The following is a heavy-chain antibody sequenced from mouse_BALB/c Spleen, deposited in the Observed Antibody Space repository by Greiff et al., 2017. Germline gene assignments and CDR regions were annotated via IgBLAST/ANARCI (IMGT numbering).Heavy chain of an antibody. Sequence: QVQLKQSGAELVKPVASVKLSCKASGYTFTSYYMYWVKQRPGQGLEWIGEINPSNGGTNFNEKFKSKATLTVDKSSSTAYMQLSSLTSEDSAVYYCTREAYGYFDYWGQGTTLTVSS. CDR1: GYTFTSYY. CDR2: INPSNGGT. CDR3: TREAYGYFDY. D-gene: IGHD6-5*01. V-gene: IGHV1S81*02. J-gene: IGHJ2*01.